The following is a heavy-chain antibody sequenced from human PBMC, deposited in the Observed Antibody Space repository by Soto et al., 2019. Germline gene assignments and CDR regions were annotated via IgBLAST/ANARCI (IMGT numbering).Heavy chain of an antibody. CDR3: ARVAMENYHDMWSGSTSSALDV. CDR1: GGSMRGYA. Sequence: PAETLSLTCKVSGGSMRGYALSWIRQTPGEGLEWICYVSHSGRTDYSPSLKNRVTISLDMSKNHFALHVNSVDPADTAVYYCARVAMENYHDMWSGSTSSALDVWGQGTTVTVSS. D-gene: IGHD3-3*01. J-gene: IGHJ6*02. V-gene: IGHV4-59*12. CDR2: VSHSGRT.